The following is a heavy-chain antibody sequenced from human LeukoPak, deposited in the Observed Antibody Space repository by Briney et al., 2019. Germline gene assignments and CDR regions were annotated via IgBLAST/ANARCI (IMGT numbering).Heavy chain of an antibody. CDR2: VDSSGNT. CDR1: VVSMNGYY. D-gene: IGHD1-26*01. Sequence: RPSETLSLTCSVSVVSMNGYYWSWLRQSAGNRLEWVGHVDSSGNTNYNPSLESRVTMSVDTSKKQFSLKLTSVTAADMAVYFRARQFLVGSTFHAFDLWGQGTRVTVSS. V-gene: IGHV4-4*07. J-gene: IGHJ3*01. CDR3: ARQFLVGSTFHAFDL.